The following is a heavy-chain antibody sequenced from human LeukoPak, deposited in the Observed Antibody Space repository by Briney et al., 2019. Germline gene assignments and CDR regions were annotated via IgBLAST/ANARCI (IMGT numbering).Heavy chain of an antibody. Sequence: PGGSLRLSCAASGFTVCSSFMTWVRQAPGRGLDWVSLIYSGGNTYYANSVKGGFTISRDNSKNTVFMEMNSLKPEDTALYYCARSEHIVVVTSTPASYWGQGTLVTVSS. CDR2: IYSGGNT. CDR1: GFTVCSSF. CDR3: ARSEHIVVVTSTPASY. V-gene: IGHV3-66*02. D-gene: IGHD2-21*02. J-gene: IGHJ4*02.